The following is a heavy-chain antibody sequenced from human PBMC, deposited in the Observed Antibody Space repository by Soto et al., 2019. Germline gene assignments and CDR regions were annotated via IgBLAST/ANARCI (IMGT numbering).Heavy chain of an antibody. CDR1: GGSISSYY. Sequence: SETLSLTCTVSGGSISSYYWSWIRQPPGKGLEWIGYIYYSGSTNYNPSLKSRVTISVDTSKNQFSLKLSSVTAADTAVYYCARADSGYEYYFDYWGQGTLVTVS. CDR3: ARADSGYEYYFDY. CDR2: IYYSGST. V-gene: IGHV4-59*01. D-gene: IGHD5-12*01. J-gene: IGHJ4*02.